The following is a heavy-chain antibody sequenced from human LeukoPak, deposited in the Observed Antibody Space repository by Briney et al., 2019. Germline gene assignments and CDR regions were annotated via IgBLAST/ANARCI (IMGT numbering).Heavy chain of an antibody. CDR1: GFTFSSYW. Sequence: PGGSLRLSCAASGFTFSSYWMSWVRQAPGKGLEWVAYIKQDVTEKYYVDSVKGRFTISRDNSKNTLYLQMNSLRAEDTAVYYCARNSVWGAGFGELFSYYYYYMDAWGKGTTVTVSS. D-gene: IGHD3-10*01. J-gene: IGHJ6*03. V-gene: IGHV3-7*01. CDR3: ARNSVWGAGFGELFSYYYYYMDA. CDR2: IKQDVTEK.